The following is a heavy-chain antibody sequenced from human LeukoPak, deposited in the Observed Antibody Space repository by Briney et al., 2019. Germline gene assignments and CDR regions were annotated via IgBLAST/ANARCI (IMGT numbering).Heavy chain of an antibody. V-gene: IGHV3-21*01. J-gene: IGHJ4*01. CDR1: GFTVNIDS. CDR2: ISSSSSYI. CDR3: ARDHSFLYYFDS. Sequence: GGSLRLSCAASGFTVNIDSMNWVRQAPGKGLEWVSSISSSSSYIYYADSVRGRFSISRDNAKNSLYLQMNSLRAEDMAVYYCARDHSFLYYFDSWGHGTLVTVSS. D-gene: IGHD3-16*02.